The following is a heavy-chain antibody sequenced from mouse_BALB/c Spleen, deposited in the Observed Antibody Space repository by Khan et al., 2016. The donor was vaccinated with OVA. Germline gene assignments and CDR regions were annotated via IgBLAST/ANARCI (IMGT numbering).Heavy chain of an antibody. CDR2: ISYSGST. Sequence: EAQLQESGPGLVKPSQSLSLTCTVTGYSITSDYAWNWIRQFPGNKLEWMGYISYSGSTSYNPSLKSRISITRDTSKNQFFLQLNSVTTEDTATYYCARRGDGYYGAMDYWGQGTSVTVSS. CDR1: GYSITSDYA. CDR3: ARRGDGYYGAMDY. D-gene: IGHD2-3*01. V-gene: IGHV3-2*02. J-gene: IGHJ4*01.